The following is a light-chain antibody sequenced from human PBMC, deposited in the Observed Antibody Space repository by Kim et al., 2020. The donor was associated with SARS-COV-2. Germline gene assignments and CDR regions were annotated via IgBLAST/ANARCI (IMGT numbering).Light chain of an antibody. CDR2: YDN. CDR3: QVWDSTSDHPV. Sequence: APGTRAMISCGGNVIGDKNVHGSQTRPGQAQVLVIFYDNDRPAGIPERFSGSNSGDTATLTISRVEAGDEADYVCQVWDSTSDHPVFGGGTKVTVL. CDR1: VIGDKN. J-gene: IGLJ3*02. V-gene: IGLV3-21*04.